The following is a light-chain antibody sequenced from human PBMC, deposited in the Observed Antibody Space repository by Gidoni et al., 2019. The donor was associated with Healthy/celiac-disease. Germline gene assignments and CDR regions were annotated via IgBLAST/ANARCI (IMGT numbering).Light chain of an antibody. CDR2: DVS. CDR1: SSDVGGSNY. Sequence: QSALTQPRSVSESPGRSVTLSCTGTSSDVGGSNYVSWYQQHPGKAPKLMIYDVSKRPAGVPDRFSGSKSGNTASLTISGLQAEDEADYYCCSYAGSYTYVFGTGTKVTVL. J-gene: IGLJ1*01. V-gene: IGLV2-11*01. CDR3: CSYAGSYTYV.